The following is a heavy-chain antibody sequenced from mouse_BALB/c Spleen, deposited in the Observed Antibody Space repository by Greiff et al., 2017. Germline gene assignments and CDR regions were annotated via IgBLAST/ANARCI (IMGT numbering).Heavy chain of an antibody. V-gene: IGHV5-6-2*01. CDR2: INSNGGST. D-gene: IGHD2-14*01. CDR1: GFTFSSYY. CDR3: ARHGNYRYDAFAY. J-gene: IGHJ3*01. Sequence: EVKLMESGGGLVKLGGSLKLSCAASGFTFSSYYMSWVRQTPEKRLELVAAINSNGGSTYYPDTVKGRFTISRDNAKNTLYLQMSSLKSEDTALYYCARHGNYRYDAFAYWGQGTLVTVSA.